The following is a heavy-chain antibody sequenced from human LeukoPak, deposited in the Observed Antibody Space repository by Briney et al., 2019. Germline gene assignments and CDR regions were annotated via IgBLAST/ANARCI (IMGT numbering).Heavy chain of an antibody. CDR2: INPNSGGI. Sequence: ASVKVSCKASGYTFTGYYMHWVRQAPGQGLEWMGRINPNSGGINYAQKFQGRVTMTRDTSISTAYMELSRLRSDDTAVYYCARDYLAAAGYYYYYMDVWGKGTTVTVSS. D-gene: IGHD6-13*01. J-gene: IGHJ6*03. CDR3: ARDYLAAAGYYYYYMDV. CDR1: GYTFTGYY. V-gene: IGHV1-2*06.